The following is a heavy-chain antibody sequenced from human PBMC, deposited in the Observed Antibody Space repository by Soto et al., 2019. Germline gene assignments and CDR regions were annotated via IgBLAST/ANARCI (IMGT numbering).Heavy chain of an antibody. CDR2: ISYDGSNK. V-gene: IGHV3-30*18. CDR3: AKGAAVAGTSAPFDY. D-gene: IGHD6-19*01. Sequence: GGSLRLSCAASGFTFSSYGMHWVRQAPGKGLEWVAVISYDGSNKYYADSVKGRFTISRDNSKNTLYLQMNSLRAEDTAVYYCAKGAAVAGTSAPFDYWGQGTLVTVSS. J-gene: IGHJ4*02. CDR1: GFTFSSYG.